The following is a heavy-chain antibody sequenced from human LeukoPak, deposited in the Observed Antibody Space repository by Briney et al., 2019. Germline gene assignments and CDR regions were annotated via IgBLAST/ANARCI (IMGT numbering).Heavy chain of an antibody. D-gene: IGHD1-26*01. V-gene: IGHV3-23*01. Sequence: GGSLRLSCAASGFTFSRHGMNWVRQAPGKGLEWVSSISSSSSYIYYADSVKGRFTISRDNSKNTLYLQMNSLRAEDTAVYYCAKDSGSHTRHDYWGQGTLVTVSS. CDR3: AKDSGSHTRHDY. CDR2: ISSSSSYI. CDR1: GFTFSRHG. J-gene: IGHJ4*02.